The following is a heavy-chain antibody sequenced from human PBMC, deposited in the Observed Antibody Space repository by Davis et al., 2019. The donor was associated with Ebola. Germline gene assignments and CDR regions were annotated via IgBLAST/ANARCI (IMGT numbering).Heavy chain of an antibody. CDR1: GGSISSGGHY. CDR3: ARDRHDSRAYGF. D-gene: IGHD3-22*01. CDR2: IFYSGDT. Sequence: SETLSLTCTVSGGSISSGGHYWSWIRQHPGKGLEWIGYIFYSGDTFYNPSLKSRVIISIDTSKNQFSLKLSSATAADTAVYYCARDRHDSRAYGFWGQGTLVTVSS. V-gene: IGHV4-31*03. J-gene: IGHJ4*02.